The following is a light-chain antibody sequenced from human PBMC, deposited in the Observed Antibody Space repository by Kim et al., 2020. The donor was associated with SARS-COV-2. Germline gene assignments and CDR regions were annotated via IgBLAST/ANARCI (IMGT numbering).Light chain of an antibody. CDR3: QERSNWPRT. CDR2: DAS. J-gene: IGKJ2*01. V-gene: IGKV3-11*01. Sequence: SSAPQESTPLSCRAGHSVSIYLAWYQQNPGQAPRLLIYDASNRATGIPARFSGSGYGTDFTLPISSLEPEDFAVYYCQERSNWPRTVGQGTKLE. CDR1: HSVSIY.